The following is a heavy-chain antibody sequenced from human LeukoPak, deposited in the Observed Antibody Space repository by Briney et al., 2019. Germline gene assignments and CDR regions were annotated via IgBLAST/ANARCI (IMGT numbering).Heavy chain of an antibody. D-gene: IGHD3-3*01. CDR2: INPNSGGT. V-gene: IGHV1-2*02. CDR1: GYTFTGYY. CDR3: ARQDLEWFIWFDP. J-gene: IGHJ5*02. Sequence: APVKVSCKASGYTFTGYYMHWVRQAPGQGLEWMGWINPNSGGTNYAQKFQGRVTMTRDTSISTAYMELSRLRSDDTAVYYCARQDLEWFIWFDPWGQGTLVTVSS.